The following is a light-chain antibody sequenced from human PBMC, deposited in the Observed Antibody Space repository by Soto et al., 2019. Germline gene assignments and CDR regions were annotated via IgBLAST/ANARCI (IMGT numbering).Light chain of an antibody. J-gene: IGKJ2*02. Sequence: DIQMTQSPSSLSASVGDRVTITCRASQSISSYLNWYQQKPGKAPKLLIYAASSLQSGVPSRFSGSGSGTDFTLTISSLQPEDFATYYCQQSGTLGQGTKLEIK. CDR2: AAS. V-gene: IGKV1-39*01. CDR1: QSISSY. CDR3: QQSGT.